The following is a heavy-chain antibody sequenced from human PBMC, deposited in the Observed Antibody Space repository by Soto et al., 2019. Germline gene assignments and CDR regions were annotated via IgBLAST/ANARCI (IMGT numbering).Heavy chain of an antibody. Sequence: SETLSLTCAVYGGSFSGYYWSWIRQPPGKGLEWIGEINHSGSTNYNPSLKSRVTISVDTSKNQFSLKLSSVTAADTAVYYCARGGRGPVVPAAISSDYWGQGTLVTVSS. CDR2: INHSGST. J-gene: IGHJ4*02. CDR1: GGSFSGYY. D-gene: IGHD2-2*01. CDR3: ARGGRGPVVPAAISSDY. V-gene: IGHV4-34*01.